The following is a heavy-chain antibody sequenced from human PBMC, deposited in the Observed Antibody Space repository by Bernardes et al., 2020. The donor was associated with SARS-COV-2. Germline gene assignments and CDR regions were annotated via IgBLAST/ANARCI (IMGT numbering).Heavy chain of an antibody. CDR2: IYSGGST. D-gene: IGHD5-18*01. CDR3: AREGLVDTAMVFDY. CDR1: GFMFGDYG. V-gene: IGHV3-53*01. J-gene: IGHJ4*02. Sequence: GGSLRLSCAASGFMFGDYGMHWVRQAPGKGLEWVSVIYSGGSTYYADSVKGRFTISRDNSKNTLYLQMNSLRAEDTAVYYCAREGLVDTAMVFDYWGQGTLVTVSS.